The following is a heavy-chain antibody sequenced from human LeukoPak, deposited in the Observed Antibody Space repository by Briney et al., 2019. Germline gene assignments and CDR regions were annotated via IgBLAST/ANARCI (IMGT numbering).Heavy chain of an antibody. CDR2: INPNSGGT. CDR3: AIVPDPYCGGDCYWPLGY. D-gene: IGHD2-21*02. J-gene: IGHJ4*02. Sequence: GASVKVSCKASGYTFTGYYMHWVRQAPGQGLEWMGWINPNSGGTNYAQKFQGRVTMTRDTSISTAYMELSRLRSDDTAVYYCAIVPDPYCGGDCYWPLGYWGQGTLVTVSS. CDR1: GYTFTGYY. V-gene: IGHV1-2*02.